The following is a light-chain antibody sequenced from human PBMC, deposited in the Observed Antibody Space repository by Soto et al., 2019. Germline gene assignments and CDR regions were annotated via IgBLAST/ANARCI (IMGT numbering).Light chain of an antibody. CDR3: SSYTSSNSWV. CDR1: SSDVGGYNY. Sequence: QSVLTQPASVSGSPGQSITISCTGTSSDVGGYNYVSWYQQHPGKAPKLMIYEVSYRPSGVSNRFSGSKSDDTASLTISGLQAEDEADYYCSSYTSSNSWVFGGGTKVTVL. J-gene: IGLJ3*02. CDR2: EVS. V-gene: IGLV2-14*01.